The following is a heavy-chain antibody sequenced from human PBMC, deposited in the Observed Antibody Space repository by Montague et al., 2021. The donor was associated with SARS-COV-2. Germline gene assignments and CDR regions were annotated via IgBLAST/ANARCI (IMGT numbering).Heavy chain of an antibody. Sequence: SETLSLTCSVSGFSISSGFYWAWIRQSPGKGPEWIGTVYHSGYTHYNPSLKGRVTVSIDTSKNQFSLTVTSVTAADTAVYFCARRGYTGSDYFDYWGQGTRGTVSS. D-gene: IGHD5-12*01. CDR1: GFSISSGFY. CDR3: ARRGYTGSDYFDY. V-gene: IGHV4-38-2*01. J-gene: IGHJ4*02. CDR2: VYHSGYT.